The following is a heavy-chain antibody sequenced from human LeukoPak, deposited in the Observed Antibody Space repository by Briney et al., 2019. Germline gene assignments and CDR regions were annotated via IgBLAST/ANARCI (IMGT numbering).Heavy chain of an antibody. D-gene: IGHD2-2*01. V-gene: IGHV4-30-4*01. Sequence: PSQTLSLTCSVSGGSISSGDYYWSWIRQPPGKGLEWIGEINHSGSTNYNPSLKSRVTISVDTSKNQFSLKLSSVTAADTAVYYCARGLPIGDTSIVVVPAAGGGFDYWGQGTLVTVSS. CDR2: INHSGST. CDR1: GGSISSGDYY. J-gene: IGHJ4*02. CDR3: ARGLPIGDTSIVVVPAAGGGFDY.